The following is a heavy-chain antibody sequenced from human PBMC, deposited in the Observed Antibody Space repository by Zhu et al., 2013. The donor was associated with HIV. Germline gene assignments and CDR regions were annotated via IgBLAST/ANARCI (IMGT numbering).Heavy chain of an antibody. V-gene: IGHV1-8*01. J-gene: IGHJ6*03. CDR3: ARGPGNDYFYMDA. CDR2: MNPNSGTT. CDR1: GDTLSIHD. D-gene: IGHD1-1*01. Sequence: QVQMVQPGAEVKKSGASVKVSCKTSGDTLSIHDINWVRQAAGQGLEWMGWMNPNSGTTGYAQRFQGRVTFTKNTSIRTVYMEVRRLRSDDTAVYYCARGPGNDYFYMDAWGKGTTVTVSS.